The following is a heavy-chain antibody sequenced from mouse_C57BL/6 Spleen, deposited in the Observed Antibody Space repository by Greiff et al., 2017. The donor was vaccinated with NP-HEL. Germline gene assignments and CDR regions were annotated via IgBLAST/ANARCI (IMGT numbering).Heavy chain of an antibody. D-gene: IGHD2-3*01. J-gene: IGHJ2*01. V-gene: IGHV5-17*01. CDR1: GFTFSDYG. CDR2: ISSGSSTH. CDR3: ATACYDVYSLDY. Sequence: VQLKESGGGLVKPGGSLKLSCAASGFTFSDYGMHWVRQAPEKGLEWVAYISSGSSTHYYADPVKGRFTITRDNAKSTLYLHMTSLRSEDTAMYYCATACYDVYSLDYWGQGTTLTVSS.